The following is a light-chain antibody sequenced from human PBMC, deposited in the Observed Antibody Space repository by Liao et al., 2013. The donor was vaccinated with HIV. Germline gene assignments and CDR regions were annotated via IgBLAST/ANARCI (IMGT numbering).Light chain of an antibody. CDR2: QDF. Sequence: SYELTQPPSVSVSPGQTATIPCSGDKLGDKFACWYQQKPGQSPVVVIYQDFLRPSGIPERFSASNSGNTATLTISGTQAVDEADYYCQAWDSDTEVFGTGTKVTVL. J-gene: IGLJ1*01. CDR1: KLGDKF. CDR3: QAWDSDTEV. V-gene: IGLV3-1*01.